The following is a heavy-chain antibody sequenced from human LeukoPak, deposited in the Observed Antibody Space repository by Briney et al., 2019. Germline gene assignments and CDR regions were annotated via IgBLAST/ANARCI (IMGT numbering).Heavy chain of an antibody. CDR3: ARQGPLTTAVTTRTNPFDY. Sequence: PSETLSLTCTVSGSSISSSSYFWGWIRQPPGKGPEWIGSIYYSGNTYYNPSLKSRVTISVDTSKNQFSLKLNSVTAADTAVYYCARQGPLTTAVTTRTNPFDYWGQGTLVTVSS. J-gene: IGHJ4*02. CDR1: GSSISSSSYF. V-gene: IGHV4-39*01. D-gene: IGHD4-11*01. CDR2: IYYSGNT.